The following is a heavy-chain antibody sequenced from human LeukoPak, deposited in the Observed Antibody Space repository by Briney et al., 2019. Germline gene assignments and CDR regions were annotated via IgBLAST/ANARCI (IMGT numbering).Heavy chain of an antibody. CDR2: IKSKTDGGTT. V-gene: IGHV3-15*01. Sequence: GGSLRLSCAASGFSVSSNYLSWVRQAPGKGLEWVGRIKSKTDGGTTDYAAPVKGRFTISRDDSKNTLYLQMNSLKTEDTAVYYCTTDAMGSEYWGQGTLVTVSS. J-gene: IGHJ4*02. CDR1: GFSVSSNY. CDR3: TTDAMGSEY. D-gene: IGHD2-2*01.